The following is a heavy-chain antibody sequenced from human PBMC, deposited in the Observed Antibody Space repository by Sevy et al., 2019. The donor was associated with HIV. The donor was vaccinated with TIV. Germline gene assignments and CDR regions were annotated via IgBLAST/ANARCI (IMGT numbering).Heavy chain of an antibody. J-gene: IGHJ4*02. CDR2: INSDGSST. Sequence: GGSLRLSCAASGFTFSSYWMHWVRQAPGKGLVWVSRINSDGSSTSYADPVKGRFTISRDNAKNTLYLQMNSLRAEDTAVYYCARVVIGLYYDTRKDYWGQGTLVTVSS. CDR1: GFTFSSYW. CDR3: ARVVIGLYYDTRKDY. D-gene: IGHD3-22*01. V-gene: IGHV3-74*01.